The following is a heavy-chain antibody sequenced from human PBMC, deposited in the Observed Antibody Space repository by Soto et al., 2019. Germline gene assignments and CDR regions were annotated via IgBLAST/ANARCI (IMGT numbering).Heavy chain of an antibody. CDR2: IIPIVGTA. D-gene: IGHD5-18*01. V-gene: IGHV1-69*12. CDR1: GGTFSSYA. CDR3: ARERGESKIGGAMGY. J-gene: IGHJ4*02. Sequence: QVQLVQSGAEVKKPGSSVKVSCKASGGTFSSYAISWVRQAPGQGLEWMGGIIPIVGTATYAQKFQGRVTITADESTSTAYMELSSLRSEDTAVYYCARERGESKIGGAMGYWCQGTLVTVSS.